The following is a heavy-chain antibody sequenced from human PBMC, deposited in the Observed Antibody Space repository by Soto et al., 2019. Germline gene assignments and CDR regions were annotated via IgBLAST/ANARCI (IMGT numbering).Heavy chain of an antibody. CDR1: GFTFSSYA. J-gene: IGHJ6*02. CDR3: AKRQKQQLAYYYYGMDV. CDR2: ISGSGGST. V-gene: IGHV3-23*01. Sequence: PGGSLRLSCAASGFTFSSYAMSWVRQAPGKGLEWVSAISGSGGSTYYADSVKGRFTISRDNSKNTLYLQMNSLRAEDTAVYYCAKRQKQQLAYYYYGMDVWGQGTTGTV. D-gene: IGHD6-13*01.